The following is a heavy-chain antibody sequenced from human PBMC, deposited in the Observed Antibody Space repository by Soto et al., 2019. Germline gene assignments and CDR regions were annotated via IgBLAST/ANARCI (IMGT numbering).Heavy chain of an antibody. CDR3: ARTAYYYGSGSYAYYYGMDV. Sequence: ASVKVSCKASGYTFTSYYMHWVRQAPGQGLEWMGIINPSGGSTSYAQKFQGRVTMTRDTSTSTVYMELSSLRSGDTAVYYCARTAYYYGSGSYAYYYGMDVWGQGTTVTVSS. CDR2: INPSGGST. J-gene: IGHJ6*02. D-gene: IGHD3-10*01. V-gene: IGHV1-46*01. CDR1: GYTFTSYY.